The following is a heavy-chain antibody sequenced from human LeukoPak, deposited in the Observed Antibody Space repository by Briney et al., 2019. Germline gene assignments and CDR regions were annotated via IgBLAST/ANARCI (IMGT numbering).Heavy chain of an antibody. J-gene: IGHJ4*02. CDR1: GGSFSGYY. CDR2: INHSGST. CDR3: ARDYSQWLLAGVFDY. V-gene: IGHV4-34*01. D-gene: IGHD6-19*01. Sequence: SETLSLTCAVYGGSFSGYYWSWIRQPPGKGLEWIGEINHSGSTNYNPSLKSRVTISVDTSKNQFSLKLSSVTAADTAVYYCARDYSQWLLAGVFDYWGQGTLVTVSS.